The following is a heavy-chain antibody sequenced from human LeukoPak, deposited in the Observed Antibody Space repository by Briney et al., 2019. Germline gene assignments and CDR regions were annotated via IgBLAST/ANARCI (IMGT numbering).Heavy chain of an antibody. CDR2: ISAYNGNT. CDR1: GYTFTSYG. Sequence: VASVKVSYKASGYTFTSYGISWVRQAPGQGLEWMGWISAYNGNTNYAQKLQGRVTMTIDTSTSTAYMELRSLRSDDTAVYYCARDKELTPFDYWGQGTLVTVSS. CDR3: ARDKELTPFDY. D-gene: IGHD3-10*01. J-gene: IGHJ4*02. V-gene: IGHV1-18*01.